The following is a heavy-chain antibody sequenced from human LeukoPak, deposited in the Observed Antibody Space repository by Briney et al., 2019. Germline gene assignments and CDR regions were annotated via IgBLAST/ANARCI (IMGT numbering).Heavy chain of an antibody. CDR1: GGTFSSYA. J-gene: IGHJ4*02. V-gene: IGHV1-69*05. CDR2: IIPIFGTA. D-gene: IGHD4-23*01. Sequence: ASVKVSCKASGGTFSSYAISWVRQAPGQGLEWMGGIIPIFGTANYAQKFQGRVTITTDESTSTAYMELSGLRSEDTAVYYCARATAEYSGYGIGSYGGNSGSFDYWGQGTLVTVSS. CDR3: ARATAEYSGYGIGSYGGNSGSFDY.